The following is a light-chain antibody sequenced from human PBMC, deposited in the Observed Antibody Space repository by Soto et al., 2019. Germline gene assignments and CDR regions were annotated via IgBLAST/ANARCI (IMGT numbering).Light chain of an antibody. V-gene: IGLV1-47*01. CDR2: RNN. J-gene: IGLJ2*01. Sequence: QSALTQPPSASGTPGQRVTISCSGSSSNIGSNFVYWYQQLPGTAPKLLIYRNNQRPSGVPDRFSGSKSGTSASLAISGLRSEDEADYYCAAWDDNLSGRVVFGGGTKLTVL. CDR1: SSNIGSNF. CDR3: AAWDDNLSGRVV.